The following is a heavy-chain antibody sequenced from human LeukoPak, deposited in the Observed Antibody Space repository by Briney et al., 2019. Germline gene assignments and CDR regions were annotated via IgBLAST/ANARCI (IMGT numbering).Heavy chain of an antibody. CDR2: ISAYNGNT. CDR1: GYTFTSYG. D-gene: IGHD4-17*01. CDR3: ARDSKYYGDYVDY. Sequence: ASLKVSCKASGYTFTSYGISWVRQAPGQGPEWMGWISAYNGNTKYAQKLQGRVTMTTETSTSTAYMELRSLRSDDTAVYYCARDSKYYGDYVDYWGQGTLVTVSS. V-gene: IGHV1-18*01. J-gene: IGHJ4*02.